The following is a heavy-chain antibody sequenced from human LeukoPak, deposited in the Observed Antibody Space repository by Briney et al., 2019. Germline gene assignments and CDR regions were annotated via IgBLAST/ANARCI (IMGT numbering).Heavy chain of an antibody. D-gene: IGHD3-9*01. CDR2: MNPNSGNT. V-gene: IGHV1-8*01. J-gene: IGHJ6*02. CDR1: GYTFTSYD. Sequence: ASVKVSCKASGYTFTSYDINWVRQATGQGLEWMGWMNPNSGNTGYAQKFQGRVTMTRNTSISTAYMELSSLRSEDTAVYYCAREEGEYDILTGWSFYYGMDVWGQGTAVTVSS. CDR3: AREEGEYDILTGWSFYYGMDV.